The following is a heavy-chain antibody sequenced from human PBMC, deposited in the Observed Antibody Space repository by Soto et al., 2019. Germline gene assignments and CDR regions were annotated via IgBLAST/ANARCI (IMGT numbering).Heavy chain of an antibody. CDR1: GYAITSGHY. J-gene: IGHJ4*02. D-gene: IGHD2-15*01. Sequence: ETLSLTCAVSGYAITSGHYWGWTRQPPGKGLERIGNIFHDERTNYNPSLKSRVIILLDTSKNHFSLKLTSVTAADTAVYYCARFRGYCAAGNCAIDYWGQGTLVTVSS. V-gene: IGHV4-38-2*01. CDR2: IFHDERT. CDR3: ARFRGYCAAGNCAIDY.